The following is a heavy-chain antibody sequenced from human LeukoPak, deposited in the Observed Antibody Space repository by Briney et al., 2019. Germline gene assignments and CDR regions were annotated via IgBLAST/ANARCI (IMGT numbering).Heavy chain of an antibody. CDR1: GFTFSSYA. CDR3: AKDNVDTAMVSPGFFDY. Sequence: GGSLRLSCAASGFTFSSYAMSWVRQAPGKGLEWVSAISGSGGSTYYADSVKGRFTISRDNSKNTLYLQMNSLRAEDTAVYYCAKDNVDTAMVSPGFFDYWGQGTLVTVSS. J-gene: IGHJ4*02. D-gene: IGHD5-18*01. CDR2: ISGSGGST. V-gene: IGHV3-23*01.